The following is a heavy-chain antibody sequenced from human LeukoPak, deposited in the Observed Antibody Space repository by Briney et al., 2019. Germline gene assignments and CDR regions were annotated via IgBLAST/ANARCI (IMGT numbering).Heavy chain of an antibody. V-gene: IGHV1-69*17. CDR1: GGTFNNSD. J-gene: IGHJ6*02. CDR3: ARDLGFTAPPPNSLDA. D-gene: IGHD5-18*01. Sequence: SSVTVSYKTSGGTFNNSDMTWVRQAPRQPREWIGGIIPVTNITTYAQKFQGSVTITADTSTSTVYMELSSLRSEETAVYYCARDLGFTAPPPNSLDAWGQGTPVTVSS. CDR2: IIPVTNIT.